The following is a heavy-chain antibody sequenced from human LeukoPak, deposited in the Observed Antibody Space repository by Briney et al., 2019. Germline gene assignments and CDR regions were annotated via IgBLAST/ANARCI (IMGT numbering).Heavy chain of an antibody. D-gene: IGHD1-26*01. V-gene: IGHV3-23*01. CDR1: GLIFSTYA. CDR3: AKEAVRELLKGNAFDI. J-gene: IGHJ3*02. CDR2: ISGSGGST. Sequence: GGSLRLSCAAPGLIFSTYAIRWVRQAPGKGLEWVSAISGSGGSTYYADSVKGRFTISRDNSKNTLYLQMNSLRAEDTAVYYCAKEAVRELLKGNAFDIWGQGTMVTVSS.